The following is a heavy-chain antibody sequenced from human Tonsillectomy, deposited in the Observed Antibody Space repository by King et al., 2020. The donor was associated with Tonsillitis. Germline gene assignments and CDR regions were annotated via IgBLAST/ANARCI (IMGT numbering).Heavy chain of an antibody. Sequence: VQLVESGGGLIQPGGSLRLSCAASGFTVSSNYMSWVRQAPGKGLEWVSVIYSGGSTYYADSVKGRFTISRDNSKNTLYLQMNSLRAEDTAVYYCARDDNYYGSGGRRGRYYYYYGMDVWGQGTTVTVSS. CDR2: IYSGGST. D-gene: IGHD3-10*01. CDR1: GFTVSSNY. CDR3: ARDDNYYGSGGRRGRYYYYYGMDV. J-gene: IGHJ6*02. V-gene: IGHV3-53*01.